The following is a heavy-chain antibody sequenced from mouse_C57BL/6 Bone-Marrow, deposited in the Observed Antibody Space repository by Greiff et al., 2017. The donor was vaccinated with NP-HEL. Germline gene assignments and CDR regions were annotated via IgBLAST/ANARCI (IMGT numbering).Heavy chain of an antibody. Sequence: EVQGVESGGGLVKPGGSLKLSCAASGFTFSSYAMSWVRQTPEKRLEWVATISDGGSYTYYPDNVKGRFTSSRDNAKNNLYLQMNHLKSEDTAMYYCARHYGSSPGYWYFDVWGTGTTVTVSS. J-gene: IGHJ1*03. V-gene: IGHV5-4*01. CDR2: ISDGGSYT. CDR1: GFTFSSYA. CDR3: ARHYGSSPGYWYFDV. D-gene: IGHD1-1*01.